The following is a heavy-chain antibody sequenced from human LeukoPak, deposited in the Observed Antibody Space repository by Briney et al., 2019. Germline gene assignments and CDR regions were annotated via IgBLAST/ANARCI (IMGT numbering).Heavy chain of an antibody. J-gene: IGHJ4*02. CDR2: FDPEDGET. D-gene: IGHD2-2*02. Sequence: ASVKVSCKVSGYTLTELSMHWVRQAPGKGLEWMGGFDPEDGETIYAQKFQGRVTMTKDTSTDTAYMELSSVRSEDTAVYYCATALIGYCSSTSCYSRDYWGQGTLVTDSS. CDR1: GYTLTELS. CDR3: ATALIGYCSSTSCYSRDY. V-gene: IGHV1-24*01.